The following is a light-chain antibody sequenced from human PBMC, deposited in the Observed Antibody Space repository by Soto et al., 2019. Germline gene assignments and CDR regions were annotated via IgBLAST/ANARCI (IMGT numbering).Light chain of an antibody. CDR1: SSDVGAYIY. CDR2: DIT. Sequence: QSALTQPASVSGSPGQSITISCTGTSSDVGAYIYVSWYQQHPGKAPKLMIYDITNRPSGASNRSSGSKSGNTASLTISGLQAEDEADYYCASFTTSSSYVFGTGTKVTVL. V-gene: IGLV2-14*01. J-gene: IGLJ1*01. CDR3: ASFTTSSSYV.